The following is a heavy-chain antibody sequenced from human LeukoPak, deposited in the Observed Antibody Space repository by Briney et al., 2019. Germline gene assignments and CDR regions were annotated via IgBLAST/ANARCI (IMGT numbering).Heavy chain of an antibody. D-gene: IGHD6-13*01. CDR3: ARDGGSSWYFDY. Sequence: GGSLKLSCAASGFTFSSYIMNWIRQAPGKGLECVSYISSSGNTTYHADSVKGRFTISRDNAKNSLYLQMSSLRAEDTAVYYCARDGGSSWYFDYWGQGTLVTVSS. J-gene: IGHJ4*02. V-gene: IGHV3-48*04. CDR2: ISSSGNTT. CDR1: GFTFSSYI.